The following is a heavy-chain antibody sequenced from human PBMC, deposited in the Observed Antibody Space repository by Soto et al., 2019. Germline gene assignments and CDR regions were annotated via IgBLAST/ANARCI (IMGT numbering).Heavy chain of an antibody. D-gene: IGHD4-4*01. V-gene: IGHV5-51*01. CDR3: AKHEQFYYYYYGMDV. CDR1: GYSFTTYW. J-gene: IGHJ6*02. CDR2: INPGDSDI. Sequence: GESLKISCKASGYSFTTYWIAWVRQMPGKGLEWMGIINPGDSDIRYSPSFQGQVTISADNSISTAYLQWSSLKASDTAMYYCAKHEQFYYYYYGMDVWGQGTAVTVSS.